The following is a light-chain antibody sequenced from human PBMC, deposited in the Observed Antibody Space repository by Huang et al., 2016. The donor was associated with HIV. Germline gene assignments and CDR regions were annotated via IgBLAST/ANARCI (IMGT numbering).Light chain of an antibody. V-gene: IGKV2-28*01. J-gene: IGKJ4*01. CDR2: LGS. CDR3: MQALQTPGT. CDR1: QSLLHSSGYNY. Sequence: DIVMTQSPLSLPVTPGEPASISCRSSQSLLHSSGYNYLDWYVQKPGQSPQLLIYLGSNRASWVPDRFSGRGSGTDFTLKISRVEAEDVGIYYCMQALQTPGTFGGGTKVEI.